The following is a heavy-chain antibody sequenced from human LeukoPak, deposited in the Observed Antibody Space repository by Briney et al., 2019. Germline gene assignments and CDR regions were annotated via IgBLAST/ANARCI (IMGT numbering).Heavy chain of an antibody. V-gene: IGHV3-30-3*01. CDR1: GFTFSSYA. J-gene: IGHJ4*02. CDR2: ISYDGSNK. CDR3: ARDLRNWDYVFDY. Sequence: HPGGSLRLSCAASGFTFSSYAMHWVRQAPGKGLEWVAVISYDGSNKYYADSVKGRFTISRDNSKNTLYLQMNSLRAEDTAMYYCARDLRNWDYVFDYWGQGTLVTVSS. D-gene: IGHD1-7*01.